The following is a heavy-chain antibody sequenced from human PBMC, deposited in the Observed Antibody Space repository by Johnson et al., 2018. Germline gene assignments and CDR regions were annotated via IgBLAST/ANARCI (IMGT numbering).Heavy chain of an antibody. CDR2: ISYDRINT. V-gene: IGHV3-30-3*01. CDR1: GFTFSRDA. D-gene: IGHD1-14*01. J-gene: IGHJ1*01. Sequence: QVQLVQSGGGVVQPGRSLRLSCAASGFTFSRDAMHWVRQAPGKGLEWVALISYDRINTYYADSVKGRFTISRDNSKNTLYLQVNSLRTEDTAVYYCAKDFMTTAAEDFQHWGQGTLVTVSS. CDR3: AKDFMTTAAEDFQH.